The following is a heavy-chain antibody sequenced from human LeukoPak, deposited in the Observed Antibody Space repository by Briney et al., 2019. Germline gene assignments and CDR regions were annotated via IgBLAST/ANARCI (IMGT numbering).Heavy chain of an antibody. CDR2: ISHTEGT. CDR3: ARIRCGHSGSVCYNH. D-gene: IGHD2-21*01. J-gene: IGHJ4*02. V-gene: IGHV4-34*01. CDR1: GGSLSGYY. Sequence: SETLSLTCAVSGGSLSGYYWSWIRQSPGKGLEWIGEISHTEGTRYNPSLESRVTMSVGTSENQLSLKLIFVTAADTAVYYCARIRCGHSGSVCYNHWGLGTLVTVSS.